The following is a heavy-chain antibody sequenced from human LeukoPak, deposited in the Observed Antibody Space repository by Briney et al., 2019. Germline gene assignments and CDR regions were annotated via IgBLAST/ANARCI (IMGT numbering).Heavy chain of an antibody. J-gene: IGHJ4*02. Sequence: SGTLSLTCGVSGGSITSTNYWSWVRQPPGQGLEWIGEISLSGYTGFNPSLRSRVTMSLDESKNHLSLNLASWTVADTAIYYCSTVSGPFSPFGHWGQGILVTVTS. CDR3: STVSGPFSPFGH. CDR1: GGSITSTNY. D-gene: IGHD1-26*01. V-gene: IGHV4-4*02. CDR2: ISLSGYT.